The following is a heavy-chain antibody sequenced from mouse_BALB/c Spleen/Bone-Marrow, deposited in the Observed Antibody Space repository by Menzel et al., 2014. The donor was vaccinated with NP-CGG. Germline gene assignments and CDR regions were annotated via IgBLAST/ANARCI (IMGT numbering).Heavy chain of an antibody. CDR3: ARDENVGIYWYFDV. J-gene: IGHJ1*01. CDR1: GFTFTDYY. Sequence: EVQLQQSGGGLVQPGGSLRLSCETSGFTFTDYYMSWVRQPPGKALEWLGFIRNKAKGYTTDYSASVKGRFTISRDNSQSISYLQMNALRAEDSATYYCARDENVGIYWYFDVWGAGTTVTVSS. V-gene: IGHV7-3*02. CDR2: IRNKAKGYTT.